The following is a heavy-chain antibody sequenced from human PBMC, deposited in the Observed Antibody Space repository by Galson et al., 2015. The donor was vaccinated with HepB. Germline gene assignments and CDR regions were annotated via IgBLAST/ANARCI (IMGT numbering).Heavy chain of an antibody. D-gene: IGHD6-13*01. CDR1: GYSFTSYW. V-gene: IGHV5-51*01. CDR3: ASSASRYSSSWYLGYGMDV. CDR2: IYPGDSDT. J-gene: IGHJ6*02. Sequence: SGAEVKKPGESLKISCKGSGYSFTSYWIGWVRQMPGKGLEWMGIIYPGDSDTRYSPSFQGQVTISADKSISTAYLQWSSLKASDTAMYYCASSASRYSSSWYLGYGMDVWGQGTTVTVSS.